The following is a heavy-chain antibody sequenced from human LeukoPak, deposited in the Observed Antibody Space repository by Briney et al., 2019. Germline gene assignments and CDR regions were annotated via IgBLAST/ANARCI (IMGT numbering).Heavy chain of an antibody. J-gene: IGHJ4*02. D-gene: IGHD3-22*01. CDR2: INHSGST. V-gene: IGHV4-34*01. CDR3: ARSDSSGYYYDY. Sequence: PSETLSLTCAVYGGSFSGYYWSWIRQPPGKGLEWIGEINHSGSTNYNPSLKSRVTISVDTSKNQFSLKLSSVTAADTAGYYCARSDSSGYYYDYWGQGTLVTVSS. CDR1: GGSFSGYY.